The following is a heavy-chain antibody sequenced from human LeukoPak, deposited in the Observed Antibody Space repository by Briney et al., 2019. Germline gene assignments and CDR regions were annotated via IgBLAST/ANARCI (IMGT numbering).Heavy chain of an antibody. CDR1: GFTFSSNP. V-gene: IGHV3-64D*09. J-gene: IGHJ4*02. Sequence: GGSLRLSCSASGFTFSSNPMHWVRQAPGKGLEYVSAISSSGGNTYYADSVKGRFTISRDNSKNTLYLQMSNLRDEDTAVFYCARRYCSGDSCHYFDYWGQGTPVTASS. CDR3: ARRYCSGDSCHYFDY. CDR2: ISSSGGNT. D-gene: IGHD2-15*01.